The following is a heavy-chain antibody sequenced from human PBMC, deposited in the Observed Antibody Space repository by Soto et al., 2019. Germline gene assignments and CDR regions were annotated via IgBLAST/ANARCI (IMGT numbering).Heavy chain of an antibody. CDR3: ARDRYGSGPGDAFDI. Sequence: PGGSLRLSCAASGFTFSSYSMNWVRQAPGKGLEWVSSISSSSSYIYYADSVKGRFTISRDNAKNSLYLQMNSLRAEDTAVYYCARDRYGSGPGDAFDIWGQGTMVTVSS. J-gene: IGHJ3*02. D-gene: IGHD3-10*01. V-gene: IGHV3-21*01. CDR2: ISSSSSYI. CDR1: GFTFSSYS.